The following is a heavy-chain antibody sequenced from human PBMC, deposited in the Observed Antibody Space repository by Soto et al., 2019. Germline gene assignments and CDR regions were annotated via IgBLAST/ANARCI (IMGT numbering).Heavy chain of an antibody. V-gene: IGHV3-74*01. Sequence: AGGSPIHSTAVARCTFSMHGMVLVSQAPGKGLVWVSRINNDGSSTSYADSVKGRFTISRDNSKNTLYLQMNSLRAEDTAVYYCAKIGIQLWYVYWGQGTLVTGSS. D-gene: IGHD5-18*01. CDR2: INNDGSST. J-gene: IGHJ4*02. CDR1: RCTFSMHG. CDR3: AKIGIQLWYVY.